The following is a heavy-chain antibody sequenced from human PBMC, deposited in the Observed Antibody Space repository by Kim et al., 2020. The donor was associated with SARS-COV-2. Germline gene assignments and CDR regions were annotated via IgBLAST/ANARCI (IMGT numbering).Heavy chain of an antibody. CDR3: ARRSSSYSWFDP. D-gene: IGHD6-6*01. V-gene: IGHV1-18*01. Sequence: TNNRQEVQGRVTMTTDTSTSTAYMELRSLRSDDTAVYYCARRSSSYSWFDPWGQGTLVTVSS. J-gene: IGHJ5*02. CDR2: T.